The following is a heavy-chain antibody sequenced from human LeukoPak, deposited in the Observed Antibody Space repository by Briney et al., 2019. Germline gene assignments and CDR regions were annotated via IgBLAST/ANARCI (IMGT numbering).Heavy chain of an antibody. CDR3: ARGGLSSSPWGNWFDP. CDR2: INPNSGGT. J-gene: IGHJ5*02. Sequence: ASVKVSCKASGYTFTSYFIHWVRQAPGQGLEWMGWINPNSGGTHYVQMFQGRVTMTRDTSISTVYMEVTRLRSDDTAVYYCARGGLSSSPWGNWFDPWGQGTLVTVPS. D-gene: IGHD6-13*01. CDR1: GYTFTSYF. V-gene: IGHV1-2*02.